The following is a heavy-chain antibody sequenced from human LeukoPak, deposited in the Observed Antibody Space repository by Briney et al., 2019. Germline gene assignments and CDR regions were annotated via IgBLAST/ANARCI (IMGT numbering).Heavy chain of an antibody. Sequence: GGSLRLSCAASGFTFSSYAMSWVRQAPGKGLEWVSAISGSGGSTYYADSVKGRFTISRDNSKNTLYLQMNSLRAEGTAVYYCAARYCSGGSCYGVLGFDPWGQGTLVTVSS. J-gene: IGHJ5*02. CDR1: GFTFSSYA. CDR2: ISGSGGST. D-gene: IGHD2-15*01. CDR3: AARYCSGGSCYGVLGFDP. V-gene: IGHV3-23*01.